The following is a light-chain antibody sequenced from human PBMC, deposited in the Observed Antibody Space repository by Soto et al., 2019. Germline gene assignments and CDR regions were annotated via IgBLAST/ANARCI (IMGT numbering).Light chain of an antibody. J-gene: IGKJ1*01. V-gene: IGKV3-11*01. CDR2: DAS. CDR3: QQYGSSPAT. Sequence: EIVLTQSPANLSLSPGERATLSCRASQSVSSYLAWYQQKPGQAPRLLIYDASNRATGIPARFSGSGSGTEFTLTISSLDPEDFAVYYCQQYGSSPATFGQGTKVDIK. CDR1: QSVSSY.